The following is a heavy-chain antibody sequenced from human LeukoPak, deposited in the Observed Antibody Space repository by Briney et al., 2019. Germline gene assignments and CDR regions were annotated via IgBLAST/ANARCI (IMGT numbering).Heavy chain of an antibody. Sequence: GGSLRLSCAASGFTVSSNYMGWVRQAPGKGLEWVSVIYSDVSTYYADSVKGRFTISRHNSKNTLYLQTNSLRAEDTAVYYCARDLGSYFDYWGQGTLVTVSS. CDR2: IYSDVST. CDR1: GFTVSSNY. J-gene: IGHJ4*02. V-gene: IGHV3-53*04. CDR3: ARDLGSYFDY. D-gene: IGHD3-16*01.